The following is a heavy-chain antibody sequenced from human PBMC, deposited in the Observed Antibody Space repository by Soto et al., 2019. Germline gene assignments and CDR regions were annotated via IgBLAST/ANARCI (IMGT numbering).Heavy chain of an antibody. CDR2: IYYSGST. CDR1: GGSISSYY. V-gene: IGHV4-59*08. D-gene: IGHD4-17*01. J-gene: IGHJ4*02. Sequence: QVQLQESGPGLVKPSETLSLTCTVSGGSISSYYWSWIRQPPGKGLEWIGYIYYSGSTNYNPSLKSRVTISVDTSKNQFSLKLSSVTAADTAVYYCARHKTTVTTFRKPRLTYYFDYWGQGTLVTVSS. CDR3: ARHKTTVTTFRKPRLTYYFDY.